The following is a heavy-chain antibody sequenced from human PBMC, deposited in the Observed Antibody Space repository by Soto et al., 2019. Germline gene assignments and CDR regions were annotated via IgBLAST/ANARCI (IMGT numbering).Heavy chain of an antibody. Sequence: ASVKVCSKASAVTFSSYAISWVRQAPGQGLEWMGGIIPIFGTANYAQKFQGRVTITAYESTSTAYMELSRLRSEDTAVYYCASTIFGVVIMDYYYGMDVWGQGTTVTVSS. CDR2: IIPIFGTA. CDR1: AVTFSSYA. J-gene: IGHJ6*01. D-gene: IGHD3-3*01. CDR3: ASTIFGVVIMDYYYGMDV. V-gene: IGHV1-69*13.